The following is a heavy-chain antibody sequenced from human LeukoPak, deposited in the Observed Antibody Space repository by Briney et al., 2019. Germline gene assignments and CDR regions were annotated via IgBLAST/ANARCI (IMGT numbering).Heavy chain of an antibody. J-gene: IGHJ4*02. CDR3: ARHEHIVVVIAMIDY. CDR1: GYSISSGYY. Sequence: SETLSLTCAVSGYSISSGYYWGWIRQPPGKGLEWIGSIYHSGSTYYNPSLKSRVTISVDTSKNRFSLKLSSVTAADTAVYYCARHEHIVVVIAMIDYWGQGTLVTVSS. D-gene: IGHD2-21*01. V-gene: IGHV4-38-2*01. CDR2: IYHSGST.